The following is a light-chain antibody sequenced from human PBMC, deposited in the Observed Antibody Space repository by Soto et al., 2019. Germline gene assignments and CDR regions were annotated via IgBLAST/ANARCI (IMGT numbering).Light chain of an antibody. V-gene: IGKV3-20*01. CDR2: GAS. CDR3: EQYGSSRT. J-gene: IGKJ1*01. Sequence: EIVLTQSPGTLSLSPGERATLSCRASQSVNRSYLAWYQQKPGQAPRLLVYGASSRATGIPDRFSGSGSGTDFTLTTSRLEPEDFTVYYCEQYGSSRTFGHGTKVEIK. CDR1: QSVNRSY.